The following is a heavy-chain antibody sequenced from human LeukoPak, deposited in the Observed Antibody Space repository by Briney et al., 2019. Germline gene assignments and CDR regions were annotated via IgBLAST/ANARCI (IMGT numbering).Heavy chain of an antibody. V-gene: IGHV4-30-2*01. CDR1: GGSISSGGYY. D-gene: IGHD1-7*01. Sequence: PSQTLSLTCTVSGGSISSGGYYWSWIRQPPGKGLEWIGYIYHSGSTYYNPSLKSRVTISVDRSKNQFSLKLSSVTAADTAVYHCARGPRLNWNYWGDCDYWGQGTLVTVSS. CDR3: ARGPRLNWNYWGDCDY. J-gene: IGHJ4*02. CDR2: IYHSGST.